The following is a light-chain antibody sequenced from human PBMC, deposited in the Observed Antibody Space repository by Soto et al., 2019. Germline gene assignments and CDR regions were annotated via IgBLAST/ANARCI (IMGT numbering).Light chain of an antibody. CDR3: SSYAGGNTYV. V-gene: IGLV2-8*01. J-gene: IGLJ1*01. CDR2: EVS. CDR1: SSDVGDYNY. Sequence: QSALTQPPSASGSPGQSVTISCTGTSSDVGDYNYVSWYQQHPGKAPKLMIYEVSKRPSGVPDRFSGSKSGNTASLTVSGLQAEDEADYYCSSYAGGNTYVFGSGTKATVL.